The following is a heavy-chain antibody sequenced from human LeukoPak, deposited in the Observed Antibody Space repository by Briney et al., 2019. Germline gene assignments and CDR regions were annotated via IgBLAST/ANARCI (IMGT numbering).Heavy chain of an antibody. Sequence: GGSLRLSCAAPGFTFSSYGMHWVRQAPGKGLEWVAFIRYDGSNKYYADSVKGRFTISRDNSKNTLYLQMNSLRAEDTAVYYCAKVGVSSIKRMGWFDPWGQGTLVTVSS. D-gene: IGHD3-16*01. V-gene: IGHV3-30*02. CDR1: GFTFSSYG. J-gene: IGHJ5*02. CDR2: IRYDGSNK. CDR3: AKVGVSSIKRMGWFDP.